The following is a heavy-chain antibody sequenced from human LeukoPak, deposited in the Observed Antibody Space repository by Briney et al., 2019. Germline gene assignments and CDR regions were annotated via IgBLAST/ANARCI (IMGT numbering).Heavy chain of an antibody. V-gene: IGHV3-30-3*01. CDR3: ARARGYCSGGSCFRDYYYYYGMDV. J-gene: IGHJ6*02. CDR1: GFTFSSYA. Sequence: GGSLRLSCAASGFTFSSYAMHWVRQAPGKGLEWVAVISYDGSNKYYADSVKGRFTISRDNSKNTLYLQMDSLRAEDTAVYYCARARGYCSGGSCFRDYYYYYGMDVWGQGTTVTVSS. D-gene: IGHD2-15*01. CDR2: ISYDGSNK.